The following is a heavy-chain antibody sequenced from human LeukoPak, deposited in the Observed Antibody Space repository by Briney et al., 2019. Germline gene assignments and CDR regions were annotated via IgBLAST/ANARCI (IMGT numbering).Heavy chain of an antibody. J-gene: IGHJ4*02. V-gene: IGHV4-30-4*08. CDR1: GGSISSGDYY. CDR2: IYYSGST. Sequence: PSQTLSLTCTVSGGSISSGDYYWSWIRQPPGKGLEWIGYIYYSGSTYYNPSLKSRVTISVDTSKNQFSLKLSSVTAADTAVYYCARGPKGFLEWFDYWGQGTLVIVSS. D-gene: IGHD3-3*01. CDR3: ARGPKGFLEWFDY.